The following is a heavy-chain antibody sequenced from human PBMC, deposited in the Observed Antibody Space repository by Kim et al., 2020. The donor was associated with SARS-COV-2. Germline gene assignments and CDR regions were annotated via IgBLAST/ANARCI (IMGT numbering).Heavy chain of an antibody. D-gene: IGHD2-2*01. CDR1: EFTFSTYW. CDR2: ISSSGNST. V-gene: IGHV3-74*01. J-gene: IGHJ6*03. Sequence: GGSLRLSCAASEFTFSTYWMYWVRQAPGKGLVWVSRISSSGNSTNYADSVKGRFTISRDNAKNTLYLQMNSLRAEDTAVYYCARASSTSCPCYYMDVWGKGTPVTDSS. CDR3: ARASSTSCPCYYMDV.